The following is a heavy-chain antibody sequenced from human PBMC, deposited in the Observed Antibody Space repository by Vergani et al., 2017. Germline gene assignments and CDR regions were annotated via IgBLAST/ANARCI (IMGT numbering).Heavy chain of an antibody. CDR2: ISSSSSYI. CDR1: GCTFSSYS. CDR3: ARARGRDSSGWFDAFDI. J-gene: IGHJ3*02. Sequence: EVQLVESGGGLVKPGGSLRLSCAASGCTFSSYSMNWVRQAPGTGVELVSSISSSSSYIYYADSVKGRFTISRDNAKNSLYLQMNSLRAEDTAVYYCARARGRDSSGWFDAFDIWGQGTMVTVSS. D-gene: IGHD6-19*01. V-gene: IGHV3-21*01.